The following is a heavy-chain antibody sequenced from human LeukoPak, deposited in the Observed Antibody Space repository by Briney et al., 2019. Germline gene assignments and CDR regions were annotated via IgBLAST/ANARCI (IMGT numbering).Heavy chain of an antibody. CDR1: GFTVSSNC. Sequence: QPGGSLRLSCAASGFTVSSNCMSWVRQAPGKGLEWVSVIYSGGSTYYADSVKGRFTISRDNSKNTLYLQMNSLRAEDTAVYYCARDLVTMVRGVIHRGGFDPWGQGTLVTVSS. V-gene: IGHV3-66*01. CDR2: IYSGGST. J-gene: IGHJ5*02. CDR3: ARDLVTMVRGVIHRGGFDP. D-gene: IGHD3-10*01.